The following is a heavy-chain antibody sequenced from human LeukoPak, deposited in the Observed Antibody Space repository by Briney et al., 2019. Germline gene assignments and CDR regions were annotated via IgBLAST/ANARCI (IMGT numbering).Heavy chain of an antibody. J-gene: IGHJ3*02. Sequence: ASVKVSCKASGYTFTNYGIIWVRQAPGQGLEWMGWISPYNGNTNYVQKLQGRVTVTTDTSTSTAYMELRSLRSDDTAVYYCARGYSNYDAFDIWGQGTMVTVSS. V-gene: IGHV1-18*01. CDR1: GYTFTNYG. CDR2: ISPYNGNT. CDR3: ARGYSNYDAFDI. D-gene: IGHD4-11*01.